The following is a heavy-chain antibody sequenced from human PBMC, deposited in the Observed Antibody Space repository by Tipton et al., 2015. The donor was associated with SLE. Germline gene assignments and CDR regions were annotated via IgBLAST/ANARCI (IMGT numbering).Heavy chain of an antibody. CDR3: ARALVGLWGGALFDI. J-gene: IGHJ3*02. D-gene: IGHD2-2*01. V-gene: IGHV3-21*01. Sequence: SLRLSCAASGFTFSSYSMNWVRQAPGKGLEWVSSISSSSSYIYYADSVKGRFTISRDNAKNSLYLQMNSLRAEDTAVYYCARALVGLWGGALFDIWGQGTMVTVSS. CDR2: ISSSSSYI. CDR1: GFTFSSYS.